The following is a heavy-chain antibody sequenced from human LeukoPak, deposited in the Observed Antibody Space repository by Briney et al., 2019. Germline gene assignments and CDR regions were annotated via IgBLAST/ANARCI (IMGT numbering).Heavy chain of an antibody. CDR3: AREPVVVPVAFKVDGMDV. D-gene: IGHD2-2*01. CDR1: GGTFSSYA. J-gene: IGHJ6*02. CDR2: INPSGGST. Sequence: GSSVKVSCKASGGTFSSYAINWVRQAPGQGLEWMGIINPSGGSTSYAQKFQGRVTMTRDTSTSTVYMELSSLRSEDTAVYYCAREPVVVPVAFKVDGMDVWGQGTTVTVSS. V-gene: IGHV1-46*01.